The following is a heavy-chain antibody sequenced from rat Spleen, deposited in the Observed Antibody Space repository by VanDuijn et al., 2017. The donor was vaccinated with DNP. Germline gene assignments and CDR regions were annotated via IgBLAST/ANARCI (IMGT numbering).Heavy chain of an antibody. D-gene: IGHD1-1*01. CDR3: ARGGLQWLLDS. CDR1: GYSISYSNR. J-gene: IGHJ2*01. CDR2: ISYSGST. V-gene: IGHV3-1*01. Sequence: EVQLQESGPGLVKPSQSLSLTCSVTGYSISYSNRWNWIRQFPGNKMEWMGYISYSGSTGYNPSLKSRISITRDTSKRQFFLQLNSVITEDTATYYCARGGLQWLLDSWGQGVMVTVSS.